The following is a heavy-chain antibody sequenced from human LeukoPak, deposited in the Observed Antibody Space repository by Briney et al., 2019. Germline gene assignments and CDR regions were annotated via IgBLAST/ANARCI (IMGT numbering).Heavy chain of an antibody. Sequence: SETLSLTCAVYGGSFSGYYWSWIRQPPGKGLEWIGEINHSGSTNYDPSLKSRVTISVDTSKNQFSLKLSSVTAADTAVYYCARGRWLPFDYWGQGTLVTVSS. CDR3: ARGRWLPFDY. V-gene: IGHV4-34*01. D-gene: IGHD4-23*01. J-gene: IGHJ4*02. CDR1: GGSFSGYY. CDR2: INHSGST.